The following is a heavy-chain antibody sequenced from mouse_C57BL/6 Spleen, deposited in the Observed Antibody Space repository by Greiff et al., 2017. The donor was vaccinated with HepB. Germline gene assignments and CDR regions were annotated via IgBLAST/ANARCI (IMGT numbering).Heavy chain of an antibody. D-gene: IGHD1-1*01. CDR3: ARLNYYGSSYLHYFDY. Sequence: QVQLKESGAELARPGASVKLSCKASGYTFTSYGISWVKQRTGQGLEWIGEIYPRSGNTYYNEKFKGKATLTADKSSSTAYMELRSLTSEDSAVYFCARLNYYGSSYLHYFDYWGQGTTLTVSS. CDR1: GYTFTSYG. V-gene: IGHV1-81*01. J-gene: IGHJ2*01. CDR2: IYPRSGNT.